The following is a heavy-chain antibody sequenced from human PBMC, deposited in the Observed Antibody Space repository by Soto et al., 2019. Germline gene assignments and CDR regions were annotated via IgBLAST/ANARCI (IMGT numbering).Heavy chain of an antibody. CDR2: IYYSGST. D-gene: IGHD3-9*01. J-gene: IGHJ4*02. V-gene: IGHV4-59*08. CDR1: GGSISSYY. Sequence: PSETLSLTCTVSGGSISSYYWSWIRRPPGKGLEWIGYIYYSGSTNYNPSPKSRVTISLDTPKNQFSLKLSSVTAADTAVYYCARHPGYYDILTGYTTYYFDSWGQGILVTVSS. CDR3: ARHPGYYDILTGYTTYYFDS.